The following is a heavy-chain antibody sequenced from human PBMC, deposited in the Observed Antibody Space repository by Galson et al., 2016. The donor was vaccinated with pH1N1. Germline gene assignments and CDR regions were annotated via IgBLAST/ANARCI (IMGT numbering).Heavy chain of an antibody. Sequence: SETLSLTCAVSGGSISSSNWWSWVRQPPGKGLEWIGEIYHSGSTNYNPSLKSRVTISVDKSKNQFSLKLSSVTAADTAVYYCAREGGVYYGSGRHENWFDPWGQGTLVAVSA. V-gene: IGHV4-4*02. D-gene: IGHD3-10*01. J-gene: IGHJ5*02. CDR2: IYHSGST. CDR3: AREGGVYYGSGRHENWFDP. CDR1: GGSISSSNW.